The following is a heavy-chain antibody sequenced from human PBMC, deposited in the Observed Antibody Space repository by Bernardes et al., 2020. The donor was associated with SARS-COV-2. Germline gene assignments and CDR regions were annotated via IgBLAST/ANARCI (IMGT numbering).Heavy chain of an antibody. Sequence: GGSLRHSCAASGFTFSNYDMHWVRQAPGKGLEWVAVISYDGSNKFYADSVKGRFTISRDNSENTLYLQMISLRADDTAVYHCAKDRIAVAGTDFDYWGQGTLVTVSS. CDR3: AKDRIAVAGTDFDY. D-gene: IGHD6-19*01. CDR2: ISYDGSNK. J-gene: IGHJ4*02. V-gene: IGHV3-30*18. CDR1: GFTFSNYD.